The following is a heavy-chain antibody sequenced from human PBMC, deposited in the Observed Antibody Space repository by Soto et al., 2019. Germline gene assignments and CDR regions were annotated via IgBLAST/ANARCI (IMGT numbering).Heavy chain of an antibody. Sequence: PGGSLRLSCAASGFTFSSYAMRWVRQAPGKGLEWVAVISYDGSNKYYADSVKGRFTISRDNSKNTLYLQMNSLRAEDTAVYYCARVRDDYYGMDVWGQGTTVTVSS. CDR3: ARVRDDYYGMDV. CDR2: ISYDGSNK. CDR1: GFTFSSYA. D-gene: IGHD2-21*01. J-gene: IGHJ6*02. V-gene: IGHV3-30-3*01.